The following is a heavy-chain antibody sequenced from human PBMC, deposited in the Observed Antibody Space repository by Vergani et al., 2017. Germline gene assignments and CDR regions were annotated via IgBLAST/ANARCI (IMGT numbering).Heavy chain of an antibody. CDR2: MYHSGST. D-gene: IGHD3-10*01. V-gene: IGHV4-59*01. CDR3: GRVAYFYGLGSRLLDL. J-gene: IGHJ5*02. Sequence: QVRLQESGPGLVKPSETLSLTCSVSGGSMSGYYGSWIRQPPGKELEWIGYMYHSGSTNYNPSLETRVTISGDTSKNQFSLKLNSVTAADTGVYYCGRVAYFYGLGSRLLDLWGQGILVTVSS. CDR1: GGSMSGYY.